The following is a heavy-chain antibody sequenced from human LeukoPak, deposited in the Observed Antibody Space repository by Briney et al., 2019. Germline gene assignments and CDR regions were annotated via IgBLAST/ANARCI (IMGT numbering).Heavy chain of an antibody. V-gene: IGHV3-15*01. CDR2: IKSKTDGGTT. J-gene: IGHJ4*02. CDR1: GFTFSNAW. Sequence: GGSLRLSCAASGFTFSNAWMSWLRQAPGKGLEWVGRIKSKTDGGTTDYAAPVKGRFTISRDDSKNTLYLQMNSLKTEDTAVYYCTTETPLLLWFGELYSHSFDYWGQGTLVTVSS. CDR3: TTETPLLLWFGELYSHSFDY. D-gene: IGHD3-10*01.